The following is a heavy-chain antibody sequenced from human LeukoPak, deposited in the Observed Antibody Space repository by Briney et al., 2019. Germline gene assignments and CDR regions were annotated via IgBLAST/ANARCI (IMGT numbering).Heavy chain of an antibody. D-gene: IGHD3-22*01. CDR1: GFTFSSYS. CDR3: ARTYYHDSSGYYYFDY. V-gene: IGHV3-21*01. CDR2: ISSSSSYI. Sequence: GGSLRLSCAASGFTFSSYSMNWVRQAPGKGLEWVSSISSSSSYIYYADSVKGRFTISRDYAKNSLYLQMNSLRAEDTAVYYCARTYYHDSSGYYYFDYWGQGTLVTVSS. J-gene: IGHJ4*02.